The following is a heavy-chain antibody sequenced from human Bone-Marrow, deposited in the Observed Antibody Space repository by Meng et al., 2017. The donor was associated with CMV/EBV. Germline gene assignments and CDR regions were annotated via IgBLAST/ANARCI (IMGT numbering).Heavy chain of an antibody. CDR2: SRNKPNNYTT. CDR3: SRTPRSYSQAKDV. Sequence: GESLKISCAASGFTLSDYYMDWVRQAPGKGLEWVGRSRNKPNNYTTEYAASVKGRFTLSRDDSKNSLYLQMNSLKTEDTAVYYCSRTPRSYSQAKDVWGQRTTVTVSS. J-gene: IGHJ6*02. CDR1: GFTLSDYY. D-gene: IGHD2-15*01. V-gene: IGHV3-72*01.